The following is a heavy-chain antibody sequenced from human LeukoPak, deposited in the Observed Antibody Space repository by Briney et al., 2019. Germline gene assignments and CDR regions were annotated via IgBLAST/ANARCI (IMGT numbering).Heavy chain of an antibody. V-gene: IGHV1-8*01. J-gene: IGHJ4*02. CDR1: GYTSTSYD. CDR3: ARGLQLLWFGELPSH. D-gene: IGHD3-10*01. Sequence: ASVKVSCKASGYTSTSYDINWVRQATGQGLEWMGWMNPNSGNTGYAQKFQGRVTMTKNTSISTAYMELSSLRSEDTAVYYCARGLQLLWFGELPSHWGQGTLVTVSS. CDR2: MNPNSGNT.